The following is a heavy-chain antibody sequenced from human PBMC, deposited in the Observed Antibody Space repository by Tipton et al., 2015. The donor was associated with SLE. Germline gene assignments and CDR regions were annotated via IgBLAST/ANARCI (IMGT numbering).Heavy chain of an antibody. CDR3: ARGHCSSTSCSYSDYYYYYMDV. Sequence: QSGAEVKKPGASVKVSCKASGYTFISYDINWVRQATGQGLEWMGWMNPNSGNTGYVQKFQGRVTMTRNTSISTAYMELSSLRSEDTAVYYCARGHCSSTSCSYSDYYYYYMDVWGKGTTVTVSS. D-gene: IGHD2-2*01. V-gene: IGHV1-8*01. CDR2: MNPNSGNT. CDR1: GYTFISYD. J-gene: IGHJ6*03.